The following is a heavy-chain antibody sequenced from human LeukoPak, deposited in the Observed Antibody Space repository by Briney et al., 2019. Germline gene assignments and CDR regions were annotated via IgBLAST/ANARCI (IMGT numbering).Heavy chain of an antibody. CDR2: INPNSGET. V-gene: IGHV1-2*02. D-gene: IGHD4-11*01. CDR1: RYTFTDYY. Sequence: VASVKVSCKTSRYTFTDYYIHWVRQAPGQGLEWMGWINPNSGETNSAQKFQGRVTMTGDTSLSTAYMGLRRVTSDDTAVYYCARDRDYSNTERGFDYWGQGTLVTVSS. J-gene: IGHJ4*02. CDR3: ARDRDYSNTERGFDY.